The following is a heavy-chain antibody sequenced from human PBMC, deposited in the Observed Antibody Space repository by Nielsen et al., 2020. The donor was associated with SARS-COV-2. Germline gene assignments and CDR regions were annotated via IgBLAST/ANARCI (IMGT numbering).Heavy chain of an antibody. CDR3: AKDTDNSGYDSRGDAFDI. D-gene: IGHD5-12*01. CDR2: IKQDGSEK. Sequence: WIRQPPGKGLEWVANIKQDGSEKYYVDSVKGRFTISRDNAKNSLYLQMNSLRAEDTALYYCAKDTDNSGYDSRGDAFDIWGQGTMVTVSS. V-gene: IGHV3-7*03. J-gene: IGHJ3*02.